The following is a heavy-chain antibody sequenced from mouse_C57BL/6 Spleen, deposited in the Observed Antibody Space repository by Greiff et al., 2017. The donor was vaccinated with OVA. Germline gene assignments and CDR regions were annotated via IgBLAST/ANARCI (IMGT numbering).Heavy chain of an antibody. J-gene: IGHJ1*03. CDR2: IWWVDVK. V-gene: IGHV8-8*01. CDR3: ARIAQRLPAGWYFDV. Sequence: QVTLKESGPGILQPSQTLSLTCSFSGFSLSTFGMGVGWIRQPSGKGLEWLAHIWWVDVKYYNPALKSRLTISKDTSKNQVFLKSANVDTADTATYYCARIAQRLPAGWYFDVWGTGTTVTVSS. D-gene: IGHD5-5*01. CDR1: GFSLSTFGMG.